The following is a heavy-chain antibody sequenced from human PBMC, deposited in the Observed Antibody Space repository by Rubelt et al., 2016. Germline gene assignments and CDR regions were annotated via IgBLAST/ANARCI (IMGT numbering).Heavy chain of an antibody. CDR1: GFTFGDYG. CDR2: MYYSGST. D-gene: IGHD4-23*01. V-gene: IGHV4-59*05. J-gene: IGHJ4*02. CDR3: ARSTLRWYHFDY. Sequence: LVESGGGLVQPGRSLRLSCTASGFTFGDYGMSWFRQAPGKGLEWIGSMYYSGSTYYNPSLKSRVTISVDMSKNQFSLKLSSVSAADTAVYYCARSTLRWYHFDYWGQGSLVTVSS.